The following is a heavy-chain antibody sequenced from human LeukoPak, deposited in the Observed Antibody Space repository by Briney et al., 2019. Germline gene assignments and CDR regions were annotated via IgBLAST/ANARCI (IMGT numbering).Heavy chain of an antibody. Sequence: KPSETLSLTCNVSGGSISSSSYYWGWIRQPPWKGLEWFGSIYYSGSTYYNPSLKSRVTISVDTSKIQFTLKLSSVTAADTAVYYCARLGDDFWSGHMDVWGKGTTVTVSS. CDR1: GGSISSSSYY. V-gene: IGHV4-39*01. CDR2: IYYSGST. CDR3: ARLGDDFWSGHMDV. D-gene: IGHD3-3*01. J-gene: IGHJ6*03.